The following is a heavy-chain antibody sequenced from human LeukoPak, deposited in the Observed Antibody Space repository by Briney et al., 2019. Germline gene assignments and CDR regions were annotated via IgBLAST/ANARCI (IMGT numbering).Heavy chain of an antibody. J-gene: IGHJ3*02. D-gene: IGHD5-24*01. V-gene: IGHV4-59*01. CDR2: IYYSGST. CDR1: GGSISSYY. CDR3: ARSRGERWLQSDAFDI. Sequence: SETLSLTCTVSGGSISSYYWSWIRQPPGKGLERIGYIYYSGSTNYNPSLKSRVTISVDTSKIQFSLKLSSVTAADTAVYYCARSRGERWLQSDAFDIWGQGTMVTVSS.